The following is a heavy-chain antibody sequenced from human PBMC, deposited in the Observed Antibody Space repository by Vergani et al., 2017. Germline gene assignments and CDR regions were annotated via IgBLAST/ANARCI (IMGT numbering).Heavy chain of an antibody. CDR3: ARPGRNSGTYYYYDC. D-gene: IGHD1-26*01. V-gene: IGHV1-69*04. Sequence: QVQLVQSGAEVKKPGASVKVSCKASGGTFSSYAISWVRQAPGQGLEWMGRIIPILGIANYAQKFQGRVTITADESTSTAYMELSSLRSEDTAVYYCARPGRNSGTYYYYDCWGQGTLVTVSS. CDR1: GGTFSSYA. J-gene: IGHJ4*02. CDR2: IIPILGIA.